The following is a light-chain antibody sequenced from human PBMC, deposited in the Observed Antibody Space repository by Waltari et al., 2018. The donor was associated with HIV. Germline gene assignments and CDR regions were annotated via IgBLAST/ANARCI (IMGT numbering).Light chain of an antibody. CDR2: EVT. J-gene: IGLJ2*01. V-gene: IGLV2-8*01. Sequence: QSALTQPPSASGSPGQSVTLSCTGSNSAIGSYDYVTLYQLHPGKAPQLVISEVTKRPSGVSVRFSGSKSANTAFLTVSGLQAEDEADYYCSSFADRDGFYVLFGGGTRLTVL. CDR3: SSFADRDGFYVL. CDR1: NSAIGSYDY.